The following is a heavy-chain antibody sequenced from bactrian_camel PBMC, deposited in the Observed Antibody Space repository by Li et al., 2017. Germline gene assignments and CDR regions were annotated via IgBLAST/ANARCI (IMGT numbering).Heavy chain of an antibody. CDR3: AATRRWVESKLSPNEYVS. J-gene: IGHJ4*01. CDR2: ITVGGFT. CDR1: GNHYGSWC. V-gene: IGHV3S53*01. Sequence: HVQLVESGGGSVQPGGSLRLSCAVTGNHYGSWCMGWFSQALGKEHEGVARITVGGFTYYRDSVKGRFTISQDKTKNMLYLQMDSLKPEDTAMYRCAATRRWVESKLSPNEYVSWGQGTQVTVS. D-gene: IGHD3*01.